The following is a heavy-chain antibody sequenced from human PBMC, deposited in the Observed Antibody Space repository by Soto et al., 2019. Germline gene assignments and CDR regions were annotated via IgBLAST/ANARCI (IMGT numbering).Heavy chain of an antibody. D-gene: IGHD6-19*01. J-gene: IGHJ6*02. CDR1: GFTFSSYS. Sequence: PGGSLRLSCAASGFTFSSYSMNWVRQAPGKGLEWVSSISSSSSNIYYADSVKGRFTISRDNSKNTLYLQMNSLRAEDTAVYYCANDAMYSSGWGDYSGMDVWGQGTTVTVSS. V-gene: IGHV3-21*04. CDR2: ISSSSSNI. CDR3: ANDAMYSSGWGDYSGMDV.